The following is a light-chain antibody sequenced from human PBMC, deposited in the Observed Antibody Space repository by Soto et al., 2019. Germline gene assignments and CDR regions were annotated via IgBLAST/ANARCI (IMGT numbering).Light chain of an antibody. CDR3: QQYSDLPMT. CDR1: QSVSSN. CDR2: GAS. J-gene: IGKJ5*01. Sequence: IAMTKSPATLSVSPGERATLSCRASQSVSSNLAWYQQKPGQAPRLLIYGASTRATGIPARFSGSGSGTEFTLTISSLQSEDFAVYFCQQYSDLPMTFGQGTRLEIK. V-gene: IGKV3-15*01.